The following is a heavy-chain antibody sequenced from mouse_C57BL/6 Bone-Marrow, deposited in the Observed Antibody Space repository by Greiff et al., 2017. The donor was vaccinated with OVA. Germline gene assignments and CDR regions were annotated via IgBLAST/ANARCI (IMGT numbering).Heavy chain of an antibody. Sequence: EVKLMESGGDLVKPGGSLKLSCAASGFTFSSYGMSWVRQTPDKRLEWVATISSGGSYTYYPASVKGRFTISRDKAKNTLYLQMSSLKSEDTAMYYCARHNYYGSSNYWGQGTTLTVSS. V-gene: IGHV5-6*01. CDR3: ARHNYYGSSNY. D-gene: IGHD1-1*01. CDR2: ISSGGSYT. CDR1: GFTFSSYG. J-gene: IGHJ2*01.